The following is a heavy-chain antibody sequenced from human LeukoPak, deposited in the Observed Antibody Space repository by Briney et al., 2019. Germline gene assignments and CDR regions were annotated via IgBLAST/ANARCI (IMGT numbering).Heavy chain of an antibody. D-gene: IGHD1-26*01. V-gene: IGHV4-4*07. Sequence: SETLSLTCTVSGGSIGSYYWSWIRQPAGKGLEWIGRIYTSGSTNYNPSLKSRVTMSVDTSNNQFSLKLNSVTAADTAVYYCARGPGAASQEAFDYWGQGTLVTVSS. CDR1: GGSIGSYY. CDR2: IYTSGST. J-gene: IGHJ4*02. CDR3: ARGPGAASQEAFDY.